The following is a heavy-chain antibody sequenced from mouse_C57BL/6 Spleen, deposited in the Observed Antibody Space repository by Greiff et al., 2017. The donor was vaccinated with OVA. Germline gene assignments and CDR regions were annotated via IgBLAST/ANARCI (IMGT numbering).Heavy chain of an antibody. CDR3: ARGYYSNYVEAPWCAY. J-gene: IGHJ3*01. V-gene: IGHV1-50*01. D-gene: IGHD2-5*01. CDR2: IDPSDSFT. Sequence: QVQLQQPGAELVKPGASVKLSCKASGYTFTSYWMQWVKQRPGQGLEWIGEIDPSDSFTNSNQKFKGKATLTVDTSSSKAYMQLSSLTSEDSAVYYCARGYYSNYVEAPWCAYLGKGTLGTVSA. CDR1: GYTFTSYW.